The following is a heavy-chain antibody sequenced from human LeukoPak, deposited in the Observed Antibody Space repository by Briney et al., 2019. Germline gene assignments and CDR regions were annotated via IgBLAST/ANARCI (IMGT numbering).Heavy chain of an antibody. D-gene: IGHD1-1*01. CDR1: GGSISGDY. CDR2: IHSSGST. J-gene: IGHJ3*01. CDR3: AGDVMSTALDAFDV. V-gene: IGHV4-59*01. Sequence: PSETLSLTCTVSGGSISGDYWSWIRQSPGKGLEWIAYIHSSGSTSYNPSLKSRVTISVDTSKNQFSLQLSSVTAADTAVYYCAGDVMSTALDAFDVWGQGTMVTVSS.